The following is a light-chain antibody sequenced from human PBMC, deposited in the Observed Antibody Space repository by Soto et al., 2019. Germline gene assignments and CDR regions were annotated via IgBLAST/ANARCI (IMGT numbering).Light chain of an antibody. J-gene: IGKJ1*01. CDR3: QQYNSSPWT. CDR2: KAS. CDR1: QSISSW. V-gene: IGKV1-5*03. Sequence: DIQMTQSPSTLSASVGDRVTITCRASQSISSWLAWYQQKPGKAPKLLISKASTLESGVPSRFSGSGSGTEFTLSISSLQPDDFATYHCQQYNSSPWTFGQGTKVEIK.